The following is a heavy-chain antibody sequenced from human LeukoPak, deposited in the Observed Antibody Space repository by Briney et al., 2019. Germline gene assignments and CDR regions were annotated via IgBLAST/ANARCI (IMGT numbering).Heavy chain of an antibody. CDR3: AKDYPSSLVDY. D-gene: IGHD6-6*01. Sequence: PGGSLRLSCAVSGFTFSSYAMSWVRQAPGKGLEWVSAISDSGSSTYHIDSVKGQFTISRDNSKNTLYLQMNSLRAEDTAVYYCAKDYPSSLVDYWGQGTLVTVSS. J-gene: IGHJ4*02. CDR2: ISDSGSST. CDR1: GFTFSSYA. V-gene: IGHV3-23*01.